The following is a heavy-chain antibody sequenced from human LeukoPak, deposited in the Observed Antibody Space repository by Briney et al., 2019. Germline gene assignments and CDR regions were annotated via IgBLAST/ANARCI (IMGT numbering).Heavy chain of an antibody. V-gene: IGHV4-61*01. D-gene: IGHD6-13*01. CDR2: IFYSGST. CDR3: ARVYYSSSYDYWYFDL. J-gene: IGHJ2*01. Sequence: SETLSLTCTVSGGSISSSSYYWSWIRQPPGKGLEWIGYIFYSGSTNYNPSLKSRVTISVDTSKNQFSLKLSSVTAADTAVYYCARVYYSSSYDYWYFDLWGRGTLVTVSS. CDR1: GGSISSSSYY.